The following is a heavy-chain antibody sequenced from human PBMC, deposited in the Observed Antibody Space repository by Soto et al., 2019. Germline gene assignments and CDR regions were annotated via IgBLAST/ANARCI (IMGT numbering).Heavy chain of an antibody. CDR2: IIPMYGPA. CDR3: ARVPSMGRGVIDNGFDP. J-gene: IGHJ5*02. Sequence: QVPLVQSGAEVEKPGSSVTVSCKASGGTFSSYAIHWVRQAPGQGLEWMGGIIPMYGPAKYEQRFQGRVTIPAVESTSTVYLELTRLTSQDTAVYYFARVPSMGRGVIDNGFDPGGHGTLVTVSS. V-gene: IGHV1-69*01. D-gene: IGHD3-10*01. CDR1: GGTFSSYA.